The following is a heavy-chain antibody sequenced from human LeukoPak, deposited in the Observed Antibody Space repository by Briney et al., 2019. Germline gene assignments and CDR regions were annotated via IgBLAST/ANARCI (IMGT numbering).Heavy chain of an antibody. CDR1: GFTFSSYG. V-gene: IGHV3-30*03. Sequence: AGGSLRLSCAASGFTFSSYGMHWVRQAPGKGLEWVAVISYDGSNKYYADSVKGRFTISRDNSKNTLYLQMNSLRAEDTAVYYCARSRNLEWFLYGMDVWGQGTTVTVSS. CDR3: ARSRNLEWFLYGMDV. CDR2: ISYDGSNK. D-gene: IGHD3-3*01. J-gene: IGHJ6*02.